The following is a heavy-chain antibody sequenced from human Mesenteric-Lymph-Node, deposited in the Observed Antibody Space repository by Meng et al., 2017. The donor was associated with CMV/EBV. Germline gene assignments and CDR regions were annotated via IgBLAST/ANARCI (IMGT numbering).Heavy chain of an antibody. CDR1: GGSLSGYH. V-gene: IGHV4-34*01. CDR2: INHSGST. D-gene: IGHD2-15*01. J-gene: IGHJ4*02. CDR3: ARGEDRGYSPFDY. Sequence: GVSGGSLSGYHWSWIRQPPGKGLEWIGEINHSGSTNSNLSLRSRVTISVDTSKNQFSLNVTSVTAADTAIYYCARGEDRGYSPFDYWGQGALVTVSS.